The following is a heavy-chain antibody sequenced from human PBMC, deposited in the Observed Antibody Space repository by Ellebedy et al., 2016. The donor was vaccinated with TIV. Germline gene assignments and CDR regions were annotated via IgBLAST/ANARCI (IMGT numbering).Heavy chain of an antibody. CDR1: GFTFSSYA. CDR3: ARNTDYGDYGIWYFDL. Sequence: PGGFLRLSCAASGFTFSSYAMHWVRQAPGKGLEWVAVISYDGSNKYYADSVKGRFTISRDNSKNTLYLQMNSLRAEDTAVYYCARNTDYGDYGIWYFDLWGRGTLVTVSS. J-gene: IGHJ2*01. D-gene: IGHD4-17*01. V-gene: IGHV3-30-3*01. CDR2: ISYDGSNK.